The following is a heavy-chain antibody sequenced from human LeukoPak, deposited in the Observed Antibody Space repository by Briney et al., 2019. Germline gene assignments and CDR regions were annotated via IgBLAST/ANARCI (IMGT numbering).Heavy chain of an antibody. J-gene: IGHJ4*02. CDR3: ARGVGGASLDY. CDR2: INHSGST. V-gene: IGHV4-34*01. CDR1: GGSFSGYY. Sequence: SETLSLTCAVYGGSFSGYYWSWIRQPPGKGLEWIGEINHSGSTNYNPSLKSRVTISVDTSKNQFSLKLSSVTAADTAVYYCARGVGGASLDYWGQGTLVTVSS. D-gene: IGHD4-17*01.